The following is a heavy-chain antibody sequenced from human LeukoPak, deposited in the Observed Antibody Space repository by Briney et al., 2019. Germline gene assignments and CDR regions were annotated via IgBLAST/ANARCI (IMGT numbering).Heavy chain of an antibody. D-gene: IGHD1-26*01. CDR1: GFTFSSYS. CDR2: ITSSGRSI. Sequence: RAGGSLRLSCAASGFTFSSYSMSWVRQAPGKGLEWVSYITSSGRSIYYAHSVKGRFTFSRDNSKNSLYLQMNSLGAEDAALYYCAKGDTTWELPNDYWGQGTLVTVSS. V-gene: IGHV3-48*01. CDR3: AKGDTTWELPNDY. J-gene: IGHJ4*02.